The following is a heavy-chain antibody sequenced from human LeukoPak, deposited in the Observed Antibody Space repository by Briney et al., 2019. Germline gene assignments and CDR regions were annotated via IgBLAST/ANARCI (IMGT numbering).Heavy chain of an antibody. Sequence: ASVKVSCKASGYIFTSYFMHWVRQAPGQGLEWMGLINPSGGSTRYAQKFQGRVTMTRDMSTSTVYMELSSLRSEDTAVYFCARGVGGLGNMDVWGEGTTVIVSS. D-gene: IGHD3-16*01. CDR3: ARGVGGLGNMDV. J-gene: IGHJ6*03. CDR1: GYIFTSYF. CDR2: INPSGGST. V-gene: IGHV1-46*01.